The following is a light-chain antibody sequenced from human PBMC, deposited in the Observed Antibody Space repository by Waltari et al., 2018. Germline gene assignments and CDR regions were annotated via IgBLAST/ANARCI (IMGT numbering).Light chain of an antibody. J-gene: IGKJ1*01. CDR3: QHYLRLPVT. CDR2: GAS. CDR1: ESVSRA. V-gene: IGKV3-20*01. Sequence: EIVLTQSPGTLPLSVGERATVPCRASESVSRALAWYQQKPGQAPRLLIYGASTRATGIPDRFSGSGSGTDFSLTISRLEPDDFAVYYCQHYLRLPVTFGQGTTVEI.